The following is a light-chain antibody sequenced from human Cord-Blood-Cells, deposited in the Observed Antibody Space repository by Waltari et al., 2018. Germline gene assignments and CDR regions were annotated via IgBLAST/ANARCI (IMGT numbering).Light chain of an antibody. J-gene: IGKJ2*01. CDR2: GAS. CDR3: QQYGSSLYT. CDR1: QSVSSSY. V-gene: IGKV3-20*01. Sequence: EIVLTQSPGTLSLSPGERATLPCRASQSVSSSYLAWYQQKPGQAPRLLIYGASSRATCIPDRFSGSGSGTDFTLTISRLEPEDFAVYYCQQYGSSLYTFGQGTKLEIK.